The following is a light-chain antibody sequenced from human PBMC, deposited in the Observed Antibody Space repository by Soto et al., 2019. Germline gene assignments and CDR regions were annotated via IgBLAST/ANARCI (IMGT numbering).Light chain of an antibody. CDR3: QHNGRS. CDR1: ESVGSSL. CDR2: AAS. Sequence: EMVFTQSPVTLYLSHGERATLSCRTSESVGSSLLAWYQQKPGQAPRLLIYAASSRATGISDGFSGSGSGTDFTLIINRLDPEDSAVYYCQHNGRSFGQGTRLEVK. J-gene: IGKJ5*01. V-gene: IGKV3-20*01.